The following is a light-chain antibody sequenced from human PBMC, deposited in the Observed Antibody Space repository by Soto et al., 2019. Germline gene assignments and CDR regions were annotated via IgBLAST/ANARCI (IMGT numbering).Light chain of an antibody. CDR2: AAS. CDR1: QSIRYY. Sequence: DIQMTQSPSSLSASVGDRVSITCRASQSIRYYLNWYQQKPGKATKLLINAASILQSGVPSRFSGSGSGTDFTLTIRSLQPEDSATYYCQQSHSNAITFGQGTRLESK. CDR3: QQSHSNAIT. V-gene: IGKV1-39*01. J-gene: IGKJ5*01.